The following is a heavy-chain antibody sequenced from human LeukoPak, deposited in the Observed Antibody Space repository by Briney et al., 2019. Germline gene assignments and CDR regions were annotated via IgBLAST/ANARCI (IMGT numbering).Heavy chain of an antibody. CDR2: ISSSGSTI. V-gene: IGHV3-48*03. J-gene: IGHJ4*02. CDR1: GFTFSSYE. D-gene: IGHD3-22*01. CDR3: ARDTYYYDSSGYHPFDS. Sequence: GGSLRLSCAASGFTFSSYEMNWVRQAPGKGLEWVSYISSSGSTIYYADSVKGRFTISRDNAKNSLYLQMNSLRAEDTAVYYCARDTYYYDSSGYHPFDSWGQGTLVTVSS.